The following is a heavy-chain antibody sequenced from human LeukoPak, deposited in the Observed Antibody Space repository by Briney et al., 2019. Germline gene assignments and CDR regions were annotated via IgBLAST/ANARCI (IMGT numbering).Heavy chain of an antibody. V-gene: IGHV4-31*03. Sequence: KTSDTLSLTCTVSGGSISSGGYYWSWIRQHPGKGLEWIGYIYYSGSTYYNPSLKSRVTMSVDTSENQFSLKLSSVTAADSAVYYCATTVGSYFDYWSQGTLVTVSS. CDR1: GGSISSGGYY. J-gene: IGHJ4*02. CDR3: ATTVGSYFDY. CDR2: IYYSGST. D-gene: IGHD3-16*01.